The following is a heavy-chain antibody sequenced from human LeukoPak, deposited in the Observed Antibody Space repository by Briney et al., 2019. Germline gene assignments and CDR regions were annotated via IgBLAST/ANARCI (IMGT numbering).Heavy chain of an antibody. D-gene: IGHD7-27*01. Sequence: KPSETLSLTCTVSGGSISSFYWSWIRQPPGKGLEWIGYIYHTGSTNYNPSLRSRVTISVDTSKNQFSLKLSSVTAADTAVYYCARATTGEPYSWFDPWGQGTLVPVSS. CDR3: ARATTGEPYSWFDP. CDR1: GGSISSFY. CDR2: IYHTGST. J-gene: IGHJ5*02. V-gene: IGHV4-59*01.